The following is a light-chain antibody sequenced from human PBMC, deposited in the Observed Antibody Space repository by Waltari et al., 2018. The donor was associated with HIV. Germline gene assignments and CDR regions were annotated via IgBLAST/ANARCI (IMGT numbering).Light chain of an antibody. J-gene: IGLJ3*02. CDR2: EVS. Sequence: QSALTQPASVSGSPGQSITISCTGTNSDVGRYNHVSLYQQPPGKAPKLMIYEVSNRHSGISNRFSGYKSGNTASLTISGLQAEDEADYYCSSYTGASTPWVFGGGTKLTVL. V-gene: IGLV2-14*01. CDR3: SSYTGASTPWV. CDR1: NSDVGRYNH.